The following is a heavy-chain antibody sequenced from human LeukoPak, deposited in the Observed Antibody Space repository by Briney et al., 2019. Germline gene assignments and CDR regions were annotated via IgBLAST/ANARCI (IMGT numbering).Heavy chain of an antibody. CDR1: GGSISSYY. Sequence: SETLSLTCTVSGGSISSYYWTWIRQPPGKGLEWIGYIYYSGSTNYNPSLKSRVTISVDTSKNQFSLKLSSVTAADTAVYYCARRRRYCSSTSCYLIDYWGQGTLVTVSS. D-gene: IGHD2-2*01. J-gene: IGHJ4*02. CDR2: IYYSGST. V-gene: IGHV4-59*12. CDR3: ARRRRYCSSTSCYLIDY.